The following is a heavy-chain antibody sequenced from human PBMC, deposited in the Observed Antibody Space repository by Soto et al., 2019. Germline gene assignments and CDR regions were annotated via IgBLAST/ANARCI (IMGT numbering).Heavy chain of an antibody. CDR2: ISSSSTI. Sequence: EVQLVESGGGLVQPGGSLRLSCAASGFTFSSYSMNWVRQAPGKGLEWVSYISSSSTIYYADSVKGRFPISRDNAKNSLYLKMNSLRDEDTAVYYCARDPGYCSGGSCYAVINYGMDVWGQGTTVTVSS. CDR1: GFTFSSYS. J-gene: IGHJ6*02. V-gene: IGHV3-48*02. D-gene: IGHD2-15*01. CDR3: ARDPGYCSGGSCYAVINYGMDV.